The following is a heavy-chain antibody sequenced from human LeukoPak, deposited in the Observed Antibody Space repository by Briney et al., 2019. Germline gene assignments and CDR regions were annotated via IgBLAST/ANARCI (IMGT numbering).Heavy chain of an antibody. CDR2: IYHSGST. CDR1: GYSISSGYY. CDR3: AREYGSGSEFDP. Sequence: SETLSLTCTVSGYSISSGYYWGWIRQPPGKGLEWIGSIYHSGSTYYNPSLKSRVTISVDTSKNQFSLKLSSVTAADMAVYYCAREYGSGSEFDPWGQGTLVTVSS. V-gene: IGHV4-38-2*02. J-gene: IGHJ5*02. D-gene: IGHD3-10*01.